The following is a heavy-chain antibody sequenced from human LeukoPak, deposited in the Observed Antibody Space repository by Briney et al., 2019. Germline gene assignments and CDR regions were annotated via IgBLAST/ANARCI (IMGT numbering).Heavy chain of an antibody. CDR2: ISSSSTYI. CDR3: VRDSSYFDL. J-gene: IGHJ2*01. CDR1: GFTLGTYS. V-gene: IGHV3-21*01. Sequence: GGSLRLSCAASGFTLGTYSMNWFRQAPGRGLEWVSSISSSSTYIYYSDSVKGRFTISRDNAKNSLYLQMNSLRAEDTAVYYCVRDSSYFDLWGRGTLVTVSS. D-gene: IGHD6-13*01.